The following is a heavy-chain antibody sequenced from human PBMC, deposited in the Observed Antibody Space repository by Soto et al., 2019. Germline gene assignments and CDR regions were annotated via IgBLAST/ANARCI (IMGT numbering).Heavy chain of an antibody. CDR2: IKHEGFEK. J-gene: IGHJ6*03. CDR3: ARAGYCSGPICYSPHHYYMDV. Sequence: EVQLMESGGDLVQPGGSLRLSCAASGFTFRSYWMAWVRQAPGKGLEWGASIKHEGFEKYCLDSVKGRFTVPRDNDKDELYLQMNSLRAEDTAVYYCARAGYCSGPICYSPHHYYMDVWGKGTTVTVSS. D-gene: IGHD2-15*01. CDR1: GFTFRSYW. V-gene: IGHV3-7*01.